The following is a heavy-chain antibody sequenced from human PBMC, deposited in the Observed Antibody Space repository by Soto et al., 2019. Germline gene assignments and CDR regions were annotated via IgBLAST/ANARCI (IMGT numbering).Heavy chain of an antibody. V-gene: IGHV4-39*01. D-gene: IGHD3-9*01. CDR2: IYYSGST. J-gene: IGHJ6*02. CDR1: GGSISSSSYY. CDR3: ARHTEIQDLRYFDWLLHTNYYYGMDV. Sequence: PSETLSLTCTVSGGSISSSSYYWGWIRQPPGKGLEWIGSIYYSGSTYYNPSLKSRVTISVDTSKNQFSLKLSSVTAADTAVYYCARHTEIQDLRYFDWLLHTNYYYGMDVWGQGTTVTVSS.